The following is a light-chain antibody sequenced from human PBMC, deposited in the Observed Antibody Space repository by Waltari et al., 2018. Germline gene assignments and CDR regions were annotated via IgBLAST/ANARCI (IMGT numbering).Light chain of an antibody. CDR2: PDT. CDR1: KLGHQY. J-gene: IGLJ2*01. Sequence: SSELTQPPSVSVSPGQTARITCSGEKLGHQYACWYQQKPGQSPVLVIYPDTKRPSGIPERFSGSNSGNTATLTISGTQAMDEADYYCQAWDSSTAVFGGGTKLTVL. V-gene: IGLV3-1*01. CDR3: QAWDSSTAV.